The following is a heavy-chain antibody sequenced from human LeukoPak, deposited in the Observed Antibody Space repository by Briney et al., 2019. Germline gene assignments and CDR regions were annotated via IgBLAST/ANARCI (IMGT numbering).Heavy chain of an antibody. CDR1: GFTVSTNY. V-gene: IGHV3-66*01. CDR3: ARDQTKWEPLRRRDYYYMDV. D-gene: IGHD1-26*01. CDR2: IYRHGGT. J-gene: IGHJ6*03. Sequence: PGGSLRLSCAASGFTVSTNYVSWVRQAPGKGLEWVSVIYRHGGTAYADSVQGRFSISRDNTKNTVDLQMNSLRAEDTAVYYCARDQTKWEPLRRRDYYYMDVWGKGTTVTVSS.